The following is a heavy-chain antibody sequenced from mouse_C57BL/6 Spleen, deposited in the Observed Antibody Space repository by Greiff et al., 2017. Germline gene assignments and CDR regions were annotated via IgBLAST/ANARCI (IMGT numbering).Heavy chain of an antibody. Sequence: EVQLQQSGPELVKPGASVKIPCKASGYTFTDYNMDWVKQSHGKSLEWIGDINPNNGGTNYNQKFKGKATLTVDKSSSTAYMELRSLTSEDTAVYYCARRGDYDVYFDDWGQGTTLTVSS. J-gene: IGHJ2*01. V-gene: IGHV1-18*01. D-gene: IGHD2-4*01. CDR2: INPNNGGT. CDR3: ARRGDYDVYFDD. CDR1: GYTFTDYN.